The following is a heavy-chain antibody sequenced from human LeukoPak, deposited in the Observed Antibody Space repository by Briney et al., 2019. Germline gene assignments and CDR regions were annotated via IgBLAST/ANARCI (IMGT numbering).Heavy chain of an antibody. D-gene: IGHD6-13*01. CDR1: GFTFRSYW. V-gene: IGHV3-7*04. CDR3: ARDKGYSTFDY. Sequence: GGSLRLSCAASGFTFRSYWMTWVRQAPGKGLEWVAKINQGGSDKYYVDSVKGRFTISRDAKNSLFLQMNSLRAEDTAVYFCARDKGYSTFDYWGQGTLVTVSS. CDR2: INQGGSDK. J-gene: IGHJ4*02.